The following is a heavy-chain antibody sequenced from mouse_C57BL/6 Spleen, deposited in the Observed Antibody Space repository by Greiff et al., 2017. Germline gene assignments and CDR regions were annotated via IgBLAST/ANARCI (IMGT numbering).Heavy chain of an antibody. CDR2: ISYSGST. CDR1: GYSITSGYD. CDR3: ARSYYDYDVWYFDV. D-gene: IGHD2-4*01. Sequence: VQLQQSGPGMVKPSQSLSLTCTVTGYSITSGYDWHWIRHFPGNKLEWMGYISYSGSTNYNPSLKSRISITHDTSKNHFFLKLNSVTTEDTATYYCARSYYDYDVWYFDVWGTGTTVTVSS. J-gene: IGHJ1*03. V-gene: IGHV3-1*01.